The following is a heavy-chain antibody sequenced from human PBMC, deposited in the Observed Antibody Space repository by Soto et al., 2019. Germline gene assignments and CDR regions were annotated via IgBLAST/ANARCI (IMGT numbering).Heavy chain of an antibody. Sequence: QITLKESGPTLVKPTQTLTLTCTFSGFSLNTRGVGVGWIRQPPGKALEWLALISWDGEKRYRPSLKSRLTITKDTSENQVVLTMTNMDPVDTATYYCADRRGDRLTGHYYFDYWGQGTLVTVSP. CDR2: ISWDGEK. V-gene: IGHV2-5*02. J-gene: IGHJ4*02. CDR3: ADRRGDRLTGHYYFDY. D-gene: IGHD3-16*01. CDR1: GFSLNTRGVG.